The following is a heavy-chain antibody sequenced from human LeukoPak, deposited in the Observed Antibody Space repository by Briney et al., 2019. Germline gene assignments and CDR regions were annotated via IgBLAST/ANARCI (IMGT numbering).Heavy chain of an antibody. CDR3: ARARIAAAGPRFSDVEDY. D-gene: IGHD6-13*01. V-gene: IGHV4-34*01. CDR2: INHSGST. Sequence: PSETLSLTCAVYGGSYSGYYWSWIRQPPGKGLEWIGEINHSGSTNYNPSLKSRVTISVDTSKNQFSLKLSSVTAADTAVYYCARARIAAAGPRFSDVEDYWGQGTLVTVSS. CDR1: GGSYSGYY. J-gene: IGHJ4*02.